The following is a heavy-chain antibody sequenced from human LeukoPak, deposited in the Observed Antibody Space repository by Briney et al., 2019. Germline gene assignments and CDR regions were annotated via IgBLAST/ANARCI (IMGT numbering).Heavy chain of an antibody. J-gene: IGHJ5*02. D-gene: IGHD6-19*01. CDR1: GGSFSGYY. V-gene: IGHV4-34*01. CDR3: ARGRKWLVPRSYWFDP. CDR2: INHSGST. Sequence: SETLSLTCAVYGGSFSGYYWSWIRQPPGKGLEWIGEINHSGSTNYNPSLKSRVTISVDTSKNQFSLKLSSVTAADTAVYYCARGRKWLVPRSYWFDPWGQGTLVTVSS.